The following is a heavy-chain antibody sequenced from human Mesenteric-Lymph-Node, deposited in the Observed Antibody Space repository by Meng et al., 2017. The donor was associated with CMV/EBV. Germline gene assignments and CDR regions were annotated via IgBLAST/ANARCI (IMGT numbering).Heavy chain of an antibody. CDR1: GFSLSTSGVG. V-gene: IGHV2-5*02. CDR3: AHSSGIAAAGPFYFDY. Sequence: QITLKESGPTLVKPTQTLTLTCTFSGFSLSTSGVGVGWIRQPPGKALEWLALIYWDDDKRYSLSLKSRLTITKDTSENQVVLTMTNMDPVDTATYYCAHSSGIAAAGPFYFDYWGQGTLVTVSS. CDR2: IYWDDDK. J-gene: IGHJ4*02. D-gene: IGHD6-13*01.